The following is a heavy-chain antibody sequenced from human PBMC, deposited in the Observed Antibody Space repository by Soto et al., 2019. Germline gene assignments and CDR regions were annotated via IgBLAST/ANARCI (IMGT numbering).Heavy chain of an antibody. CDR1: GDTFTGYD. V-gene: IGHV1-8*01. D-gene: IGHD3-16*01. CDR2: MNPNSDNT. J-gene: IGHJ3*02. Sequence: GASVKVSCRAAGDTFTGYDINWVRQATGQGLGWMGWMNPNSDNTGYAQKFQGRVTMTRNTSISTAYMELSSLRSEDTAVYYCARGLGDRDPFDIWGQGTMVTVSS. CDR3: ARGLGDRDPFDI.